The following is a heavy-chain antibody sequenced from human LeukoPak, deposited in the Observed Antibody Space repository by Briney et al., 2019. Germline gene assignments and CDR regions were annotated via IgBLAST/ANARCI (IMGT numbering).Heavy chain of an antibody. CDR3: ASDDYYDSSGYYPEYFQH. CDR2: IIPIFGTA. V-gene: IGHV1-69*13. D-gene: IGHD3-22*01. Sequence: SVKVSCKASGGTFSSYAISWVRQAPGQGLEWMGGIIPIFGTANYAQKFQGRVTITADESTSTAYMELSSLRSEDTAVYYCASDDYYDSSGYYPEYFQHWGQGTLVTVSS. J-gene: IGHJ1*01. CDR1: GGTFSSYA.